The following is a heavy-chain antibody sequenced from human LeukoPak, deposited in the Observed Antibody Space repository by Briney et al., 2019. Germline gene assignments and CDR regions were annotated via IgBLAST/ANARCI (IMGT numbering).Heavy chain of an antibody. D-gene: IGHD3-22*01. V-gene: IGHV4-4*07. Sequence: SETLSLTCTVSGGSISSYYWSWIRQPPGKGLEWIGRVFTSAIISGNTNYNPSLKSRVTMSVDSSKNQFSLKLWSVTAADTAVYYCARDRYYYDSSSYFSAFDTWGQGTMVTVSS. CDR1: GGSISSYY. J-gene: IGHJ3*02. CDR3: ARDRYYYDSSSYFSAFDT. CDR2: VFTSAIISGNT.